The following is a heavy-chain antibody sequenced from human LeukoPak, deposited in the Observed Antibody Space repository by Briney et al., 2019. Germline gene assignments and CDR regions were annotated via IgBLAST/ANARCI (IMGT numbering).Heavy chain of an antibody. CDR1: GFTFDDYA. J-gene: IGHJ3*02. V-gene: IGHV3-9*01. D-gene: IGHD6-13*01. Sequence: SGGSLRLSCAASGFTFDDYAMHWVRQAPGKGLEWVSGISWNSGSIGYADSVKGRFTISRDNAENSLYLQMNSLRAEDTALYYCAKGAAAGTSDAFDIWGQGTMVTVSS. CDR2: ISWNSGSI. CDR3: AKGAAAGTSDAFDI.